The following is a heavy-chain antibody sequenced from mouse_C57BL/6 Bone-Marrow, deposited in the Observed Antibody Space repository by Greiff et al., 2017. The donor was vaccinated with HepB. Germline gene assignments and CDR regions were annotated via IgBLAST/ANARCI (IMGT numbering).Heavy chain of an antibody. D-gene: IGHD2-4*01. CDR1: GYSFTGYY. Sequence: DVQLQESGPELVKPGASVKISCKASGYSFTGYYMNWVKQSPEKSLEWIGEINPSTGGTTYNQKFKAKATLTVDKSSSTAYMQLKSLTSEDSAVYYCARREGYDYDPVYFDYWGQGTTLTVSS. CDR2: INPSTGGT. V-gene: IGHV1-42*01. J-gene: IGHJ2*01. CDR3: ARREGYDYDPVYFDY.